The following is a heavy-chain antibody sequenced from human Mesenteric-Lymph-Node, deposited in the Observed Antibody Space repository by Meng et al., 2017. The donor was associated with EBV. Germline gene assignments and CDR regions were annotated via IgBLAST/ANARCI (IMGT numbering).Heavy chain of an antibody. CDR2: ISATGSIT. Sequence: VQLLGFGGGLEQPGGSLRLSCVASGLIFSRYSMAWVRQAPGKGLEWVASISATGSITDYADSVKGRFAISRDNSNNTLYLQMKSLRAADTAVYYCSTNYGLFDYWGQGTLVTVSS. J-gene: IGHJ4*02. D-gene: IGHD4-17*01. CDR3: STNYGLFDY. CDR1: GLIFSRYS. V-gene: IGHV3-23*01.